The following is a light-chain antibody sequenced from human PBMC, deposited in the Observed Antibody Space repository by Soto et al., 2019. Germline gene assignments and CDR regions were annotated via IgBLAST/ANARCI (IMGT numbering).Light chain of an antibody. V-gene: IGKV1-5*01. CDR3: QQYNYHAT. J-gene: IGKJ2*01. CDR2: DVS. CDR1: QSISKW. Sequence: DIQMTQSPSTLSASVGDRVTITCRASQSISKWLAWYQQKPGKAPKLLIYDVSTLQSGVSSRFSGSGSATDITLTIITLQPHYFSNYCYQQYNYHATFGQGTQLQTK.